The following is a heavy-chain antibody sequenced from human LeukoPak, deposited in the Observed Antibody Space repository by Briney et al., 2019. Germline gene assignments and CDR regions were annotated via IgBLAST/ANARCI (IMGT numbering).Heavy chain of an antibody. J-gene: IGHJ3*02. Sequence: GGSLGLSCAASGFTFSSYAMHWVRQAPGKGLEWVAVISYDGSNKYYADSVKGRFTISRDNSKNTLYLQMNSPRAEDTAVYYCARDMGATTLGAFDIWGQGTMVTVSS. D-gene: IGHD1-26*01. CDR2: ISYDGSNK. CDR3: ARDMGATTLGAFDI. CDR1: GFTFSSYA. V-gene: IGHV3-30-3*01.